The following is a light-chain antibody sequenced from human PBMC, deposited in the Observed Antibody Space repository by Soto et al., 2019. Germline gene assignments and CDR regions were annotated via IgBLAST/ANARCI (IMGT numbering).Light chain of an antibody. CDR3: SSYAGSHVV. Sequence: QSVLTQSPSASGSPGQSVTISCTGTSGDVGGYNYVSWYQQHPGKAPKLMIYEVSKRPLGVPDRFSGSKSGNTASLTVSGLQAEDEADYFCSSYAGSHVVFGGGTKVTVL. V-gene: IGLV2-8*01. J-gene: IGLJ2*01. CDR2: EVS. CDR1: SGDVGGYNY.